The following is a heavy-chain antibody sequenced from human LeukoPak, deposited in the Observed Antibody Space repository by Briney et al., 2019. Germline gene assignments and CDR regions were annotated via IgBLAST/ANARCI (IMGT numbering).Heavy chain of an antibody. CDR3: ARGTAMAPYYFDY. V-gene: IGHV4-34*01. CDR1: GGFFSGYY. Sequence: ETLSLTCAVYGGFFSGYYWSWIRQPPGKGLEWIGEINHSGSTNYNPSLKSRVTISVDTSKNQFSLKLSSVTAADTAVYYCARGTAMAPYYFDYWGQGTLVTVSS. CDR2: INHSGST. D-gene: IGHD5-18*01. J-gene: IGHJ4*02.